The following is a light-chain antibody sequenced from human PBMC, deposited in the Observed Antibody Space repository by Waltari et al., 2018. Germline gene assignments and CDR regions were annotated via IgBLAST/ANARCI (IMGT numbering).Light chain of an antibody. CDR2: QDD. Sequence: SYELTQPPSVSVSPGQTASITCSGDKLGDKYACWYQQKPGQSPVLVIYQDDKRPSGIPERFAGSNSGNSATLTISGTQAMDEADYYCQAWDSSTGVVGTGTKVTVL. CDR1: KLGDKY. V-gene: IGLV3-1*01. J-gene: IGLJ1*01. CDR3: QAWDSSTGV.